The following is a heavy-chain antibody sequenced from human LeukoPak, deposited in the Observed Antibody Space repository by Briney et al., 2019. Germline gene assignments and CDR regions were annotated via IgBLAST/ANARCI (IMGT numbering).Heavy chain of an antibody. V-gene: IGHV4-34*01. CDR2: INHSGST. CDR3: AREGDGYKEFDY. Sequence: PSETLSLTCAVYGGSFSGYYWSWIRQPPGKGLEWIGEINHSGSTNYNPSLKSRVTITVDTSKNQFSLKLSSVTAADTAVYYCAREGDGYKEFDYWGQGTLVTVSS. J-gene: IGHJ4*02. D-gene: IGHD5-24*01. CDR1: GGSFSGYY.